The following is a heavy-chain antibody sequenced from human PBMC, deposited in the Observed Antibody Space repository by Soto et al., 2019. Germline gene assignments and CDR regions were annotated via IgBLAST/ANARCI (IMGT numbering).Heavy chain of an antibody. CDR2: IIPIFGTA. CDR3: ARDTGIAAAGGMLYGMDV. D-gene: IGHD6-13*01. J-gene: IGHJ6*02. Sequence: GASVKVSCKASGGTFSSYAISWVRQAPGQGLEWMGGIIPIFGTANYAQKFQGRVTITADESTSTAYMELSSLRSEDTAVYYCARDTGIAAAGGMLYGMDVWGQGTTVTVSS. CDR1: GGTFSSYA. V-gene: IGHV1-69*13.